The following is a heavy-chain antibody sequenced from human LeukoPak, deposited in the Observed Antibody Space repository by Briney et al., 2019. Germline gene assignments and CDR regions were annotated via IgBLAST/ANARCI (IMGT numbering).Heavy chain of an antibody. CDR3: ARVGGITGTWFPDY. Sequence: SETLSLTCTVSGGSITNYYWSWIRQPAAKGLEWIGRIYSSGSTNYNPSLKSRVTISVDTSKNQFSLKLSSVTAADTAVYYCARVGGITGTWFPDYWGQGALVTVS. CDR1: GGSITNYY. D-gene: IGHD1-20*01. V-gene: IGHV4-4*07. J-gene: IGHJ4*02. CDR2: IYSSGST.